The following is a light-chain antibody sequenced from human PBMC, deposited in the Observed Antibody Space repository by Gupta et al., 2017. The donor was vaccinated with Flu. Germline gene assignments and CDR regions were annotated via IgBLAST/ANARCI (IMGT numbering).Light chain of an antibody. CDR2: KAS. Sequence: DIQMTQSPSTLSASVGDRVTITCRASQSSDSWLAWYQQKPGKAPKLLIYKASNLESGVPSRFSGSGSGTXFTLTIXSLQPDDFATYYCQQDRSYPWTFGXGTTVEIK. J-gene: IGKJ1*01. CDR1: QSSDSW. V-gene: IGKV1-5*03. CDR3: QQDRSYPWT.